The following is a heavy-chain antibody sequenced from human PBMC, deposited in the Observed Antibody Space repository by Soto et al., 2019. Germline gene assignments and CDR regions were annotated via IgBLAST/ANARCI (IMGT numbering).Heavy chain of an antibody. J-gene: IGHJ4*02. CDR1: GFTFSSYG. D-gene: IGHD2-21*01. V-gene: IGHV3-33*01. CDR3: ARDGGGVDY. Sequence: QVQLVESGGGVVQPGRSLRHSCAASGFTFSSYGMHWVRQAPGKGLEWVAVIWYDGSNKYYADSVKGRFTISRDNSKNTLYLQMNSLRAEDTAVYYCARDGGGVDYWGQGTLVTVSS. CDR2: IWYDGSNK.